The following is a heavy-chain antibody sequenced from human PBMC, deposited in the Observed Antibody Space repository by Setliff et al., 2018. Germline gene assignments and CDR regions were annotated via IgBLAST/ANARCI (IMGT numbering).Heavy chain of an antibody. CDR3: VTGSVPPN. V-gene: IGHV3-7*03. CDR2: TNSDGDEI. Sequence: GGSLRLSCAGSGVTVNKPWMSWVRQAPGKGLEWVALTNSDGDEIHYVDSVKGRFTISRDNAKNSLFLQISSLRAEDTAMYYCVTGSVPPNWGQGTLVTVSS. J-gene: IGHJ4*02. CDR1: GVTVNKPW.